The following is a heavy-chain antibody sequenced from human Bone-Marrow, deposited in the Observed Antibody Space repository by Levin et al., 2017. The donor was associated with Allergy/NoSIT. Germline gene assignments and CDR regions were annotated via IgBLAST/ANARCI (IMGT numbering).Heavy chain of an antibody. CDR1: GFTFSNYE. CDR3: AREHGDAYNRIDAFDI. J-gene: IGHJ3*02. V-gene: IGHV3-48*03. Sequence: PGGSLRLSCVGGGFTFSNYEVNWVRQVPGKGLEWVSYISSTGSFIYYADSVKGRFTISRDNAQNSLYLQMNSLRAEDTAVYYCAREHGDAYNRIDAFDIWGQGTVVIVSS. D-gene: IGHD5-24*01. CDR2: ISSTGSFI.